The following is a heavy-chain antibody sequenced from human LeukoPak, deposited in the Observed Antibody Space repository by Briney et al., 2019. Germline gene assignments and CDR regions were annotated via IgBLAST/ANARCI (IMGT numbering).Heavy chain of an antibody. CDR2: ISSSSSYI. CDR1: GFTFSSYS. V-gene: IGHV3-21*01. Sequence: PGGSLRLSCAASGFTFSSYSMNWVRQAPGKGLEWVSSISSSSSYIYYADSVKGRFTISRDNAKNSLYLQMNSLRAEDTAVYYCARGVTIFGVVMMERAFDIWGQGTMVTVSS. CDR3: ARGVTIFGVVMMERAFDI. J-gene: IGHJ3*02. D-gene: IGHD3-3*01.